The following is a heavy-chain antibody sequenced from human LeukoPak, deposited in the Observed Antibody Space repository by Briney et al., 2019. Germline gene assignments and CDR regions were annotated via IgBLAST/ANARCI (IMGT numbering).Heavy chain of an antibody. J-gene: IGHJ4*02. V-gene: IGHV3-23*01. CDR2: ISGSGGST. CDR3: AKVGRGAVAGTSYY. D-gene: IGHD6-19*01. Sequence: GGSLRLSCAASGFTFNSYAMSWVRQAPGKGLEWVSAISGSGGSTYYADSVKGRFTISRDNSKNTLYLQMSSLRAEDTAVYYCAKVGRGAVAGTSYYWGQGTLVTVSS. CDR1: GFTFNSYA.